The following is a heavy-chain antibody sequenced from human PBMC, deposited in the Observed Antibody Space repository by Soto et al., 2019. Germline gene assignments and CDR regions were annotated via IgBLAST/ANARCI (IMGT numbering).Heavy chain of an antibody. V-gene: IGHV3-74*01. Sequence: EVQLVESGGGLVQPGGSLRLSCAASGFTFSNYWMHWVRQAPGKGLVWVSRISDDGGSTTYADSVKGRLTIARDTAKNMLYLQMNSLRAEDTAVYYCVRAGANDFWGQGTLVTVSS. CDR1: GFTFSNYW. J-gene: IGHJ4*02. CDR3: VRAGANDF. D-gene: IGHD7-27*01. CDR2: ISDDGGST.